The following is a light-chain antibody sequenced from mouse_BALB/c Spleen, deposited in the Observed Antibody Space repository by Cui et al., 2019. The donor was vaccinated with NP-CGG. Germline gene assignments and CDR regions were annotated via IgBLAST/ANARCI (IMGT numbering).Light chain of an antibody. CDR2: GTN. J-gene: IGLJ1*01. V-gene: IGLV1*01. CDR1: TGAVTTSNY. Sequence: QPVVTQDSALTTSPGDTVTLTCRSSTGAVTTSNYANWVQEKPNHLFTGLIGGTNNRAQGVPARFSGSLIGDKAALTITGAQTEDEAIYFCALWYSNHWVFGGGTKLTVL. CDR3: ALWYSNHWV.